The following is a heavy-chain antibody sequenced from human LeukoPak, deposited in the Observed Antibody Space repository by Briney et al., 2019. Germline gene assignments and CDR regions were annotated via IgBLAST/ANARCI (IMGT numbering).Heavy chain of an antibody. CDR2: ISYDGSNK. V-gene: IGHV3-30*18. J-gene: IGHJ4*02. CDR1: GFTFSSYG. Sequence: GGSLRLSCAASGFTFSSYGMHWVRQAPGKGLEWVAVISYDGSNKYYADSVEGRFTISRDNSKNTLYLQMNSLRAEDTAVYYCAKDYGSGSYGFDYWGQGTLVTVSS. D-gene: IGHD3-10*01. CDR3: AKDYGSGSYGFDY.